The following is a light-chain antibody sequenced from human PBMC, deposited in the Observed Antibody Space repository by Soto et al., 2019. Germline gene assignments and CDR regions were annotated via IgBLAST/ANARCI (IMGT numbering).Light chain of an antibody. CDR2: GAS. J-gene: IGKJ4*01. CDR1: QSVRSN. Sequence: VVTQSPATLSVSPGERVTLSCRASQSVRSNLAWYQQKPGQAPRLLIFGASTRATNIPARFRGSGSGTNLTITISSLKPEDFETYYCQQASSFPLSFGGGTKVDIK. V-gene: IGKV3-15*01. CDR3: QQASSFPLS.